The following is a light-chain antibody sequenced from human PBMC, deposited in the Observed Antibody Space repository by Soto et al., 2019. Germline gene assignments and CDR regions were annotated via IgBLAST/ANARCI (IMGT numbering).Light chain of an antibody. J-gene: IGKJ5*01. V-gene: IGKV3-15*01. CDR1: QSISGN. CDR3: QQRHMWPIT. CDR2: HTS. Sequence: EIVMTQSPATLSVSPGESATLSCRASQSISGNVAWYQQKPGLAPRLLIYHTSTRATGVPARFSGSGSGTEFSLTISSLEPEDSAVYYCQQRHMWPITFGQGTRLEIK.